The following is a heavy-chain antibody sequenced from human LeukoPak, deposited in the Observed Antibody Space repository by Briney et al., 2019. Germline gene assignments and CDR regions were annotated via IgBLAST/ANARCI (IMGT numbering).Heavy chain of an antibody. V-gene: IGHV3-7*01. J-gene: IGHJ4*02. Sequence: GGSLRLSCVASRFTFSNYWMTWVRQAPGKGLERVANIKKDGGETYYMESVKGQFTISRDNARNSLYLQMNSLTVEDTAVYYCAKGWWFRDWWGQGTLVTVSS. D-gene: IGHD2-15*01. CDR1: RFTFSNYW. CDR3: AKGWWFRDW. CDR2: IKKDGGET.